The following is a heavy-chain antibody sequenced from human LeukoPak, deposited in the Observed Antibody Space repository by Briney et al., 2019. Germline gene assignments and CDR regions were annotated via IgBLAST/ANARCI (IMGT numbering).Heavy chain of an antibody. J-gene: IGHJ4*02. D-gene: IGHD2-15*01. Sequence: GESLKISCKGSGYTFATYWIGWVRQMPGKGLEWMGIIYPGDSDTRYSPSFQGQVTISVDKSISTAYLQWSSLRASDTAVYYCARTISIGSCSGGNCYSDYWGQGTLVTVSS. V-gene: IGHV5-51*01. CDR1: GYTFATYW. CDR3: ARTISIGSCSGGNCYSDY. CDR2: IYPGDSDT.